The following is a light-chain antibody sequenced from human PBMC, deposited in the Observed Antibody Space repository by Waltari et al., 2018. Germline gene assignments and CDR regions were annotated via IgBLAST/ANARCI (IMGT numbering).Light chain of an antibody. Sequence: SYVVTQSPSVSVAPGEEARITCGGDNIGRKSGPWYQQRPGQAPVLVISYDSDRPSGIPERFSGSNSGNTATLTISWVEAEDEADYYCLVWHSTIDHQGVFGGGTKLTVL. CDR2: YDS. V-gene: IGLV3-21*04. CDR3: LVWHSTIDHQGV. J-gene: IGLJ2*01. CDR1: NIGRKS.